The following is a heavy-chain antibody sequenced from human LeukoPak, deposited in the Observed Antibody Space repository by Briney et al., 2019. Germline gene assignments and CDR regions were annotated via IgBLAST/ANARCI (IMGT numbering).Heavy chain of an antibody. CDR2: ISSYNGNT. Sequence: ASVTVSCKASGYTFNTYGITWVRRAPGHGLEWRGWISSYNGNTSYAAKVQCRITMTKDTSASTAYLERRRLRSDDTAVYYCARIACSSSSCTYSGRRRVRGGSLDPWGQGTLVTVSS. CDR1: GYTFNTYG. CDR3: ARIACSSSSCTYSGRRRVRGGSLDP. D-gene: IGHD2-2*01. V-gene: IGHV1-18*01. J-gene: IGHJ5*02.